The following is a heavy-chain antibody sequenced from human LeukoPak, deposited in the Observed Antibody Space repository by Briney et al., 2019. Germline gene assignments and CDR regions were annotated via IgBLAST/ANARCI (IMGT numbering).Heavy chain of an antibody. CDR3: ARANPGIAAAGSYYFDY. Sequence: SETLSLTCAVSGYSISSGYYWGWLRQPPGKGVEWLGSIYHSGSTYYNPSLKSRVTISVDTSKNQFSLKLSSVTAADTAVYYCARANPGIAAAGSYYFDYWGQGTLVTVSS. J-gene: IGHJ4*02. CDR1: GYSISSGYY. V-gene: IGHV4-38-2*01. D-gene: IGHD6-13*01. CDR2: IYHSGST.